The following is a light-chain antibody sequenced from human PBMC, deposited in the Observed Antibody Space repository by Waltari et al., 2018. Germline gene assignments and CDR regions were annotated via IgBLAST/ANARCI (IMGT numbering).Light chain of an antibody. CDR2: WAS. CDR1: KSVLLSSKNENY. V-gene: IGKV4-1*01. Sequence: IMMNQSSAFMAVVRGVGATISCASSKSVLLSSKNENYLAWYQQKPGQPPKLLIDWASTRESGVPDRFSGSASGTDFTLTISSLQAEDVAVYYRQQYYSVPLTFGPGTKVHIK. J-gene: IGKJ3*01. CDR3: QQYYSVPLT.